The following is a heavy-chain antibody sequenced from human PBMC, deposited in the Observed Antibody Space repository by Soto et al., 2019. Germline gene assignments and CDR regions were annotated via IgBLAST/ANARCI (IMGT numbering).Heavy chain of an antibody. V-gene: IGHV3-33*01. CDR2: IYYDGSNK. CDR3: ARSQYSSSWYPFDY. Sequence: QVQLVESGGGVVQPGRSLGLSYAASGFTFSSYGMHWVRQAPGKGLEWVAVIYYDGSNKYYADSVKGRFTISRDNSKNTLYLQMNSLRAEDTAVYYCARSQYSSSWYPFDYWGQGTLVTVSS. D-gene: IGHD6-13*01. J-gene: IGHJ4*02. CDR1: GFTFSSYG.